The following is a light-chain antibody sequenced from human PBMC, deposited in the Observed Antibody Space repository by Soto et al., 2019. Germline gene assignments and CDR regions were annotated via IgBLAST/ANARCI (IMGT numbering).Light chain of an antibody. J-gene: IGLJ2*01. CDR2: GDN. CDR1: XSNIGADND. CDR3: HSYDDSLSGSI. Sequence: QSALAQPPSVSGAPGQRVIISCTGGXSNIGADNDVHWYQQTPGRAPKLLIYGDNTRPSGVPDRFSGSKSGTSASLAITGLQAEDEADYYCHSYDDSLSGSIFGGGTKLTVL. V-gene: IGLV1-40*01.